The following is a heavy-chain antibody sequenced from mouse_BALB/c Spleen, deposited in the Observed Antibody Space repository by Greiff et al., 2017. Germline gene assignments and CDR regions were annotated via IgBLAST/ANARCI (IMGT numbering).Heavy chain of an antibody. V-gene: IGHV14-3*02. Sequence: EVQRVESGAELVKPGASVKLSCTASGFNIKDTYMHWVKQRPEQGLEWIGRIDPANGNTKYDPKFQGKATITADTSSNTAYLQLSSLTSEDTAVYYCARDSSGYVGSGFAYWGQGTLVTVSA. CDR1: GFNIKDTY. CDR3: ARDSSGYVGSGFAY. CDR2: IDPANGNT. D-gene: IGHD3-2*01. J-gene: IGHJ3*01.